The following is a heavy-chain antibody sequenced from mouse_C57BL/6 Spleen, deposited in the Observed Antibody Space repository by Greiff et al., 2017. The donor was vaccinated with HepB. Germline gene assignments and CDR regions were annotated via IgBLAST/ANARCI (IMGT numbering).Heavy chain of an antibody. V-gene: IGHV1-82*01. D-gene: IGHD2-2*01. CDR3: ALWLRQGDYAMDY. CDR2: IYPGDGDT. CDR1: GYAFSSSW. Sequence: QVQLKQSGPELVKPGASVKISCKASGYAFSSSWMNWVKQRPGKGLEWIGRIYPGDGDTNYNGKFKGKATLTADKSSSTAYMQLSSLTSEDSAVYFCALWLRQGDYAMDYWGQGTSVTVSS. J-gene: IGHJ4*01.